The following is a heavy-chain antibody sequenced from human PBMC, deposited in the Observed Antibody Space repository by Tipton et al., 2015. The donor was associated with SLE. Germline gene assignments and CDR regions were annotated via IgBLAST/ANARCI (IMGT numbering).Heavy chain of an antibody. V-gene: IGHV4-59*11. Sequence: TLSLTCTVSGGSISSHYWSWIRQPPGKGLEWIGYIYYSGSTNYNPSLKSRVTISVDTSKNQFSLKLSSVTAADTAVYYCARDIPPYSSGWYATDYWGQGQWSPSLQ. CDR1: GGSISSHY. CDR2: IYYSGST. J-gene: IGHJ3*01. CDR3: ARDIPPYSSGWYATDY. D-gene: IGHD6-19*01.